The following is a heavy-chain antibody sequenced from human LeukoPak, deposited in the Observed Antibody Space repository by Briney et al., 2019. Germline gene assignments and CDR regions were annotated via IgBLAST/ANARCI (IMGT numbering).Heavy chain of an antibody. CDR2: ISGSGGST. CDR3: AKIQGTELLLDYFDY. V-gene: IGHV3-23*01. CDR1: GFTFSSYA. Sequence: GGSLRLSCAASGFTFSSYAMSWVRQAPGKGLEWVSVISGSGGSTYYADSVKGRFTISRDNSKNTLYLQMNSLRAEDTAVYYCAKIQGTELLLDYFDYWGQGTLVTVSS. J-gene: IGHJ4*02. D-gene: IGHD2-15*01.